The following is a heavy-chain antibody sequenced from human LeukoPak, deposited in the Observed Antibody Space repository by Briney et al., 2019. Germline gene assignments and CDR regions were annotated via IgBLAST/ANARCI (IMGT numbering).Heavy chain of an antibody. Sequence: SGPTRVNPTQTLTLTCTFSGFSLSTSGVGVGWIRQPPGKALEWLALIYWDDNKPYSPSLKSRLTITKDTSKNQVVLTMTNMDPVDTATYYCAHYGDYRFMYYFDHWGQGTLVTVSS. D-gene: IGHD4-17*01. CDR1: GFSLSTSGVG. CDR2: IYWDDNK. V-gene: IGHV2-5*02. J-gene: IGHJ4*02. CDR3: AHYGDYRFMYYFDH.